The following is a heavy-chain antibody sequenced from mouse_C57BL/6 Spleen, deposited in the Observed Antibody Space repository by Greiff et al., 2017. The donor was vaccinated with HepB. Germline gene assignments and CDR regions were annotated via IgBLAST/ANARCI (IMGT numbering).Heavy chain of an antibody. CDR3: ARGGYDKDYAMDY. D-gene: IGHD2-2*01. J-gene: IGHJ4*01. CDR2: IYPGDGDT. Sequence: QVQLQQSGPELVKPGASVKISCKASGYAFSSSWMNWVKQRPGKGLEWIGRIYPGDGDTNYNGKFRGKATLTADKSSSTAYMQLSSLTSEDSAVYFCARGGYDKDYAMDYWGQGTSVTVSS. CDR1: GYAFSSSW. V-gene: IGHV1-82*01.